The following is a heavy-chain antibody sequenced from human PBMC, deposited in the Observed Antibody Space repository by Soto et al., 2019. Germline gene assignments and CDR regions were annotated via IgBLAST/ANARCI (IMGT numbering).Heavy chain of an antibody. D-gene: IGHD5-12*01. CDR1: GFTFSSYW. CDR3: ARSGTGYSGYKLWYWYY. J-gene: IGHJ4*01. CDR2: IKQDGSEK. Sequence: GGSLRLSCAASGFTFSSYWMSWVRQAPGKGLEWVANIKQDGSEKYYVDSVKGRFTISRDNAENSLYLHMNTLRAEDTAVYYCARSGTGYSGYKLWYWYYWGHGTLVTVS. V-gene: IGHV3-7*05.